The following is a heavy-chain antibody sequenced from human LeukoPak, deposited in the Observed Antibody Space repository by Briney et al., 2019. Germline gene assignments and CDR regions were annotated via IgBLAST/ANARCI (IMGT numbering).Heavy chain of an antibody. D-gene: IGHD1-26*01. CDR1: GGTFSSYA. J-gene: IGHJ4*02. V-gene: IGHV1-18*01. Sequence: AASVKVSCKASGGTFSSYAISWVRQAPGQGLEWMGWISAYNGNTNYAQKLQRRVTMTTDTSTSTAYMELRSLRSDDTAVYYCARDLDQYSGRFGGFGHDFWGQGTLVTVSS. CDR2: ISAYNGNT. CDR3: ARDLDQYSGRFGGFGHDF.